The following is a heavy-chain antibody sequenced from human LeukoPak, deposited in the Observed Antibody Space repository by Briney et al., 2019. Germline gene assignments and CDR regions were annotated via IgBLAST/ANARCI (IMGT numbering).Heavy chain of an antibody. V-gene: IGHV3-30*18. J-gene: IGHJ4*02. CDR2: ISYDGTKK. CDR1: GFTFNNYG. Sequence: GGSLRLSCAASGFTFNNYGTHWVRQAPGKGLEWVAVISYDGTKKYYADSVKGRFTISRDDSTNTLCLQMNGLRTEDTALYYCAKDVSGSYGWDYWGQGTLVTVSS. CDR3: AKDVSGSYGWDY. D-gene: IGHD1-26*01.